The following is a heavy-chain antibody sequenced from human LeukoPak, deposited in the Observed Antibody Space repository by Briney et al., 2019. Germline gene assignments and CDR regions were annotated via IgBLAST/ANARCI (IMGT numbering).Heavy chain of an antibody. CDR3: ARGITRRRTFDI. CDR2: IYYSGST. V-gene: IGHV4-39*07. D-gene: IGHD3-10*01. J-gene: IGHJ3*02. Sequence: SETLSPTCTVSGGSISSSSYYWGWIRQPPGKGLEWIGSIYYSGSTYYNPSLKSRITISVDTSKNQFSLKLSSVTAADTALYYCARGITRRRTFDIWGQGTMVTVSS. CDR1: GGSISSSSYY.